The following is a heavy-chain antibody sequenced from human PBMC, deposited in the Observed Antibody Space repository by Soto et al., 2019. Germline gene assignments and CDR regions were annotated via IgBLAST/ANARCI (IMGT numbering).Heavy chain of an antibody. Sequence: QVQLVESGGGVVQPGRSLRLSCAASEFTFSDYGMHWVRQAPGKGLEWVAVMSYDGNNKYYSDSVKGRFTISRDNSKNTLYLQMNSLRADDTAVYYCARDPYDKSRGTYRPVDYWGQGTRVTVSS. D-gene: IGHD3-16*02. CDR1: EFTFSDYG. V-gene: IGHV3-30*03. CDR2: MSYDGNNK. CDR3: ARDPYDKSRGTYRPVDY. J-gene: IGHJ4*02.